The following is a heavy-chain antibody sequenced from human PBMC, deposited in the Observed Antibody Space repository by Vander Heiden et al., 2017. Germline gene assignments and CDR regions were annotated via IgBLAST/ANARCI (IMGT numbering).Heavy chain of an antibody. D-gene: IGHD3-10*01. V-gene: IGHV3-23*01. J-gene: IGHJ2*01. CDR2: ISDTGDRA. Sequence: QLLESGGGLTQPGGSLRLSCAASGFHFGRFAMHWVRQTAGKGLEWVSGISDTGDRAYYADSVKGRFTISRDNSKNTLYLELNSLRVEDAAMYHCAKTPAYYYGSGNWFFDLWGRGTPVNVSS. CDR1: GFHFGRFA. CDR3: AKTPAYYYGSGNWFFDL.